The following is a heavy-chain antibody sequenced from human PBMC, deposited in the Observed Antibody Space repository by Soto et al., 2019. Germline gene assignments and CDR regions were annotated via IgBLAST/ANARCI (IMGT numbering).Heavy chain of an antibody. Sequence: EVQLLESGGGLVQPGGSLRLSCAAPGFTFSNYAMNWVRQAPGKGLEWVSVISGSGGSTYYAASVKGRFTISRDNSKNTLYLQMNSLRGEGTAVYYCARRSSGWYFDCWGQGTLVTVPS. D-gene: IGHD6-19*01. CDR1: GFTFSNYA. J-gene: IGHJ4*02. CDR2: ISGSGGST. CDR3: ARRSSGWYFDC. V-gene: IGHV3-23*01.